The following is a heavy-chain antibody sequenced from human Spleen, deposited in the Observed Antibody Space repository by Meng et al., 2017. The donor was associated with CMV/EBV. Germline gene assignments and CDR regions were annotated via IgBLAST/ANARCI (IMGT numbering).Heavy chain of an antibody. J-gene: IGHJ6*02. V-gene: IGHV3-30*19. CDR2: ISYDGSNR. D-gene: IGHD5-18*01. Sequence: GGSLRLSCAASGFTFSNYGMHWVRQAPGKGLEWVAVISYDGSNRFYADSVKGRFTISRDNSKNTLSLQMNSLRVEDTAVYYCARVEDTTMVNTYYYYAMDVWGQGTTVTVSS. CDR1: GFTFSNYG. CDR3: ARVEDTTMVNTYYYYAMDV.